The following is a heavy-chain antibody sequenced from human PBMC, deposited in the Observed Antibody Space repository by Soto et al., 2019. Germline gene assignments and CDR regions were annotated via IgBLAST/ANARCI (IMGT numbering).Heavy chain of an antibody. CDR3: ASVPDGWFGAYYFDY. V-gene: IGHV4-39*01. CDR1: GGSISSSSYY. CDR2: IYYSGST. Sequence: SETLSLTCTVSGGSISSSSYYWGWIRQPPGKGLEWIGSIYYSGSTYYNPSLKSRVTISVDTSKNQFSLKLSSVTAADTAVYYCASVPDGWFGAYYFDYWGQGTLVTVSS. D-gene: IGHD3-10*01. J-gene: IGHJ4*02.